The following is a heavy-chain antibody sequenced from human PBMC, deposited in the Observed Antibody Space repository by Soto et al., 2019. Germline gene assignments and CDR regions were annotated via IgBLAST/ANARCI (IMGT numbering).Heavy chain of an antibody. V-gene: IGHV3-15*07. Sequence: GGSLRLSCAASGFTFINAWMNWVRQAPGKGLEWVGRIKSKTDGGTTDYAAPVKGRFTISRDDSKNTLYLQMNSLKTEDTAVYYCTTDLELGYCSSTSCYAFDIWGQGTMVTVSS. CDR1: GFTFINAW. D-gene: IGHD2-2*01. CDR2: IKSKTDGGTT. CDR3: TTDLELGYCSSTSCYAFDI. J-gene: IGHJ3*02.